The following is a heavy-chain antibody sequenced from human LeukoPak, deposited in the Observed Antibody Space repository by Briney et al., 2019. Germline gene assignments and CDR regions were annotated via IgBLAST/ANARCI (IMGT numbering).Heavy chain of an antibody. V-gene: IGHV4-61*01. Sequence: SETLSLTCTVSGGSVSSGSYYWSWIPQPPGKGLEWIGYIYYSGSTNYNPSLKSRVTIPVDTSKNQFSLKLSSVTAADTAVYYCAREDCSSTSCYGFDYWGQGTLVTVSS. CDR1: GGSVSSGSYY. D-gene: IGHD2-2*01. CDR2: IYYSGST. J-gene: IGHJ4*02. CDR3: AREDCSSTSCYGFDY.